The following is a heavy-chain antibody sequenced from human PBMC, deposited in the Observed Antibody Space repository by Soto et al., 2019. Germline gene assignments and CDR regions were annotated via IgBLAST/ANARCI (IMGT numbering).Heavy chain of an antibody. CDR2: ISAYSTNT. D-gene: IGHD3-9*01. V-gene: IGHV1-18*01. J-gene: IGHJ5*02. CDR3: ARDADILTGYYTSGWFDP. Sequence: ASVKVSCKASGYTFTSYGISWVRQAPGQGLEWMGWISAYSTNTNYAQKLQGRVTMTTDTSTSTAYMELRSLRSDDTAVYYCARDADILTGYYTSGWFDPWGQGTLVPVSS. CDR1: GYTFTSYG.